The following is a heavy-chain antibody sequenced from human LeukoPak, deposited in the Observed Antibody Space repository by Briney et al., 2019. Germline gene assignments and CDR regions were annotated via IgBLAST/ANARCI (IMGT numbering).Heavy chain of an antibody. Sequence: SGTLSLTCAVSGGSISSSYWWSWVRQPPGKGLEWIGEVYHSGSTNYSPSLKSRVTMSVDTSKNQFSLRLSSVTAADTAVYYCAREVRFGESNNWFDPWGQGTLVTVSS. V-gene: IGHV4-4*02. J-gene: IGHJ5*02. D-gene: IGHD3-10*01. CDR1: GGSISSSYW. CDR3: AREVRFGESNNWFDP. CDR2: VYHSGST.